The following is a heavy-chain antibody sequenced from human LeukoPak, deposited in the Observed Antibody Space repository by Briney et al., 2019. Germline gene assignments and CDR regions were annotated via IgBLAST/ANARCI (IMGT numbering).Heavy chain of an antibody. Sequence: GGSLRLSCAASGSTVSSNYMSWVRQAPGKGLEWVSVIYSGGSTYYADSVKGRFTISRDNSKNTLYLQMNSLRAEDTAVYYCARGPIKYDYIWGSYRSGAIAVDYWGQGTLVTVSS. CDR1: GSTVSSNY. CDR2: IYSGGST. CDR3: ARGPIKYDYIWGSYRSGAIAVDY. J-gene: IGHJ4*02. V-gene: IGHV3-66*01. D-gene: IGHD3-16*02.